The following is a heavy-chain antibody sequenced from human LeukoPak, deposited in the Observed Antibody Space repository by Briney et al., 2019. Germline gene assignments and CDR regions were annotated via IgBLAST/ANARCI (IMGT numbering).Heavy chain of an antibody. V-gene: IGHV4-59*01. CDR2: IYYSGST. Sequence: SSETLSLTCTVSGGSISSYYWSWIRQPPGEGLEWIGYIYYSGSTNYNPSLKSRVTISVDTSKNQFSLKLSSVTAADTAVYYCAREGDGYNFDYWGQGTLVTVSS. CDR3: AREGDGYNFDY. D-gene: IGHD5-24*01. J-gene: IGHJ4*02. CDR1: GGSISSYY.